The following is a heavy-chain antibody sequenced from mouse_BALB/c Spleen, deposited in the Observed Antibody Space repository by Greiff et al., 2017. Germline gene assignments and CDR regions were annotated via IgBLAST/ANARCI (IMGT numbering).Heavy chain of an antibody. J-gene: IGHJ3*01. Sequence: LVKTGASVKISCKASGYSFTGYYMHWVKQSHGKSLEWIGYIGCYDGSTSYNQKFKGKATLTVDTSSSTAYMQFNSLTSEDSAVYYCARIGGYDGGFAYWGQGTLVTVSS. CDR1: GYSFTGYY. D-gene: IGHD2-2*01. CDR3: ARIGGYDGGFAY. V-gene: IGHV1S34*01. CDR2: IGCYDGST.